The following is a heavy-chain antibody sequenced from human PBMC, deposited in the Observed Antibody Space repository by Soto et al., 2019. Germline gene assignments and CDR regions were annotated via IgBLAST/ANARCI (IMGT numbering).Heavy chain of an antibody. Sequence: GGSLRLSCAASGFTFSSYWMSWVRQAPGKGLEWVANIKQDGSEKYYADSVKGRFTISRDNAKNSLYLQMNSLRDEDTAVYYCARGGWGSIDAFDIWGQGTMVTVSS. CDR1: GFTFSSYW. CDR2: IKQDGSEK. J-gene: IGHJ3*02. CDR3: ARGGWGSIDAFDI. D-gene: IGHD3-16*01. V-gene: IGHV3-7*02.